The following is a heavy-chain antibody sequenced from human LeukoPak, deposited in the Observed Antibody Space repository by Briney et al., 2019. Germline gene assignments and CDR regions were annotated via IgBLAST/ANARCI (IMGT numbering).Heavy chain of an antibody. CDR3: ARGLVGYYGSGSYRYFDY. V-gene: IGHV4-34*01. J-gene: IGHJ4*02. CDR1: GGSFSGYS. D-gene: IGHD3-10*01. Sequence: SETLSLTCAVYGGSFSGYSWSWIRQPPGRGLEWIGEINHSGSTNYNPSLKSRVTISVDTSNKQFSLKLSSVTAADTAVYYCARGLVGYYGSGSYRYFDYWGQGTLVTVSS. CDR2: INHSGST.